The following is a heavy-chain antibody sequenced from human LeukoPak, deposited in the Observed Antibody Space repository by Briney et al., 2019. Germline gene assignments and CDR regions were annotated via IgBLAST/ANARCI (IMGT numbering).Heavy chain of an antibody. Sequence: GGSLRLSCAASGFTFSTYAMHWVRQAPGKGLEWVAVMSYDGSSKSYADSVKGRFTISRDNSKNTLYLQMNSLRAEDTAVYYCARVPDYYDSSGSYFDYWGQGTLVTVSS. CDR3: ARVPDYYDSSGSYFDY. CDR2: MSYDGSSK. J-gene: IGHJ4*02. CDR1: GFTFSTYA. D-gene: IGHD3-22*01. V-gene: IGHV3-30-3*01.